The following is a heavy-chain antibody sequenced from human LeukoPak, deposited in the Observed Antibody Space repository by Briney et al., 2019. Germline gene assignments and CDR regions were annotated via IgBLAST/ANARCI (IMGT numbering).Heavy chain of an antibody. CDR2: IKQDGTEK. Sequence: GGSLRLSCAASGFTFSTYWMNGVRQAPGKGLEWVANIKQDGTEKYYVDSVKGRFTISRDNANNSLYLQMNSLRAEDTAVYYCARGYYPPEYWGPGTLVTVSS. D-gene: IGHD1-26*01. V-gene: IGHV3-7*05. CDR1: GFTFSTYW. CDR3: ARGYYPPEY. J-gene: IGHJ4*02.